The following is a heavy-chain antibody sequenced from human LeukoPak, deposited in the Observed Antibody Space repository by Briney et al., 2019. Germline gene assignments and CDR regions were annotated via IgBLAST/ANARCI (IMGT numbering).Heavy chain of an antibody. D-gene: IGHD6-13*01. CDR2: ISYDGSNK. Sequence: QSGRSLRLSCAASGFTFSSYGMHWVRQAPGKGLEWVAVISYDGSNKYYADSVKGRFTISRDNSKNTLYLQMNSLRAEDTAVYYCAKDIGYSSSVDYWGQGTLVTVSS. CDR1: GFTFSSYG. V-gene: IGHV3-30*18. CDR3: AKDIGYSSSVDY. J-gene: IGHJ4*02.